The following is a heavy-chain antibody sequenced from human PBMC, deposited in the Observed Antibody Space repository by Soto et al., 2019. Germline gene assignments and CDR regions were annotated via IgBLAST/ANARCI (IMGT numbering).Heavy chain of an antibody. V-gene: IGHV1-18*04. D-gene: IGHD3-22*01. Sequence: GASVKVSCKASGYTFTSYGISWVRQAPGQGLEWMGWISAYNGNTNYAQKLQGRVTMTTDTSTSTAYMELRSLRSDDTAVYYCARDYYDSSGYYPIDYWGQGTLVPSPQ. J-gene: IGHJ4*02. CDR2: ISAYNGNT. CDR3: ARDYYDSSGYYPIDY. CDR1: GYTFTSYG.